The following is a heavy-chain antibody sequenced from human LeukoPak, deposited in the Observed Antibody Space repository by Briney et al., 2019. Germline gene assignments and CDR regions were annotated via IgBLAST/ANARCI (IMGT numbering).Heavy chain of an antibody. Sequence: GGSLRLPCAASGFTFSNSAMTWVRQAPGKGLEWVSAISGSGGSTYYAHSVKGRFTISRDNSKNTLYLQMSSLRAEDTAVYYCLRSGGGRASNWGQGTLVTVSS. J-gene: IGHJ4*02. CDR1: GFTFSNSA. CDR3: LRSGGGRASN. V-gene: IGHV3-23*01. CDR2: ISGSGGST. D-gene: IGHD2-15*01.